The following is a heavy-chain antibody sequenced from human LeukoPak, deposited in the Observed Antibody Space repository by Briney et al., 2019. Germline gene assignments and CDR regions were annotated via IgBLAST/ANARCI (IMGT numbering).Heavy chain of an antibody. CDR2: INTDNGNT. Sequence: ASVKVSCKASGYIFTGYYMHWVRQAPGQGLEWMGCINTDNGNTKYSQEFQGRVTITRDTSASTAYMELSSLRSEDIAMYYCTLYNHWGQGTLVTVSS. V-gene: IGHV1-3*03. J-gene: IGHJ5*02. CDR3: TLYNH. D-gene: IGHD2-2*02. CDR1: GYIFTGYY.